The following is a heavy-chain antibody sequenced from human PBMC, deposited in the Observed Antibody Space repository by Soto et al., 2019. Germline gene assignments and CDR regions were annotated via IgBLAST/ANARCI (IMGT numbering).Heavy chain of an antibody. CDR3: ARGPDLLWFGEGGNDSTYYFDY. Sequence: SETLSLTCAVYGGSFSGYYWSWIRQPPGKGLEWIGEINHSGSTNYNPSLKSRVTISVDTSKNQFSLKLSSVTAADTAVYYCARGPDLLWFGEGGNDSTYYFDYWGQGTLVTVSS. CDR2: INHSGST. J-gene: IGHJ4*02. CDR1: GGSFSGYY. D-gene: IGHD3-10*01. V-gene: IGHV4-34*01.